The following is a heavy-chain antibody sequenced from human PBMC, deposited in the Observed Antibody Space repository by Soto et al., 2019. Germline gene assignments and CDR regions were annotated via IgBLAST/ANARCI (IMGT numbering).Heavy chain of an antibody. D-gene: IGHD4-17*01. J-gene: IGHJ6*02. V-gene: IGHV1-18*01. CDR2: ISAYNGNT. Sequence: QVQLVQSGAEVKKPGASVKVSCKASGYTFTSYGISWVRQAPGQGLEWMGWISAYNGNTNYAQKLQGRVTMTTDTSTSTAYMELSSLRSDDTAVYYCATNGGGESDYYYGMDVWGQGTTVTVSS. CDR3: ATNGGGESDYYYGMDV. CDR1: GYTFTSYG.